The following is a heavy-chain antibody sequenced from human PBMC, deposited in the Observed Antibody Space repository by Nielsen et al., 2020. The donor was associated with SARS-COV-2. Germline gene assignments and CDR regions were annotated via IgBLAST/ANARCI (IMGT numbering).Heavy chain of an antibody. CDR3: ARDRVVVPAAPLDY. CDR2: ISSSSSYI. D-gene: IGHD2-2*01. J-gene: IGHJ4*02. Sequence: GESLKISCAASGFTFSSYSVNWVRQAPGKGLEWVSSISSSSSYIYYADSVKGRFTISRDNAKNSLYLQMNSLRAEDTAVYYCARDRVVVPAAPLDYWGQGTLVTVSS. CDR1: GFTFSSYS. V-gene: IGHV3-21*01.